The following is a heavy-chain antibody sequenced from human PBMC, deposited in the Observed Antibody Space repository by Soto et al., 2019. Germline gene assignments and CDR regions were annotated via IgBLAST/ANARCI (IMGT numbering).Heavy chain of an antibody. CDR2: IIPIFGTA. Sequence: ASVKVSCKASGGTFSSYAISWVRQAPGQGLEWMGGIIPIFGTANYAQKFQGRVTFTADESTSKAYMELSSLRSEDTAVYYCARDRRAVAGMYYYYGMDVWGQGTTVTVSS. CDR1: GGTFSSYA. V-gene: IGHV1-69*13. CDR3: ARDRRAVAGMYYYYGMDV. D-gene: IGHD6-19*01. J-gene: IGHJ6*02.